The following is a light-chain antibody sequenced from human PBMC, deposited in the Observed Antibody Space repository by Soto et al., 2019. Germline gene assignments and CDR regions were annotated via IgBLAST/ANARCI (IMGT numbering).Light chain of an antibody. CDR1: QDIATY. CDR3: QQSYSTPIS. V-gene: IGKV1-39*01. CDR2: DAS. Sequence: DIQMTQSPSSLSASVGNRVTITCQASQDIATYLNWYQQKPGKAPNLLIYDASNLETGVPSRFSGSGSGTDFTLTISSLQPEDFATYYCQQSYSTPISFGQGTRLEIK. J-gene: IGKJ5*01.